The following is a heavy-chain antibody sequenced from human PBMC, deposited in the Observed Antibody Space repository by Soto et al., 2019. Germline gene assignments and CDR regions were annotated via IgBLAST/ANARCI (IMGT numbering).Heavy chain of an antibody. Sequence: PGESLKISCEGSEYSLSNYWISCVRQMPGKGLEGMGRIDPTDSYTKYSSSFQGHVTISADKSITTAYLQWSSLKASDTAIYYCARERAVGGKLSWGQGTMVTVSS. CDR3: ARERAVGGKLS. D-gene: IGHD6-19*01. V-gene: IGHV5-10-1*01. CDR2: IDPTDSYT. CDR1: EYSLSNYW. J-gene: IGHJ3*01.